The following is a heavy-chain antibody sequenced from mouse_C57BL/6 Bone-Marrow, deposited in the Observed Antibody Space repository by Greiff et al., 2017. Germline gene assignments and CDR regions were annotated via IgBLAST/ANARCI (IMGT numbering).Heavy chain of an antibody. Sequence: EVQLVESGEGLVKPGGSLKLSCAASGFTFSSYAMSWVRQTPEKRLEWVAYISSGGDYIYYADTVKGRFTISRDNARNTLYLQMSSLKSEDTAMYYCTREGIYYGYDGFAYWGQGTLVTVSA. CDR1: GFTFSSYA. V-gene: IGHV5-9-1*02. CDR3: TREGIYYGYDGFAY. J-gene: IGHJ3*01. D-gene: IGHD2-2*01. CDR2: ISSGGDYI.